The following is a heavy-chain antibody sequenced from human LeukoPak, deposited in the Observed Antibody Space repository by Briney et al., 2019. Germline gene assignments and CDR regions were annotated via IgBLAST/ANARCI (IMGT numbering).Heavy chain of an antibody. CDR3: ARSPLNDYYDSSGPGGEYYFDY. V-gene: IGHV5-51*01. CDR2: IYPGDSDT. J-gene: IGHJ4*02. Sequence: GESLKISCKGSGYSFTSYWIGWARQMPGKGLEWMGIIYPGDSDTRYSPSFQGQVTISADKSISTAYLQWSSLKASDTAMYYCARSPLNDYYDSSGPGGEYYFDYWGQGTLVTVSS. CDR1: GYSFTSYW. D-gene: IGHD3-22*01.